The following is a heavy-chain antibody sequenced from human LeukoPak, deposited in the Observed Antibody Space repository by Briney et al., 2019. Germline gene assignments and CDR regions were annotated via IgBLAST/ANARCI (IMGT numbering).Heavy chain of an antibody. CDR3: ARSYGSGIPYSVDY. D-gene: IGHD3-10*01. CDR2: ISAYNGNT. Sequence: ASVKVSCKASGYTFTSYGISWVRQAPGQGLEWMGWISAYNGNTNYAQKLQGGVTMTTDTSTSTAYMELRSLRSDDTAVYYCARSYGSGIPYSVDYWGQGTLVTVSS. J-gene: IGHJ4*02. V-gene: IGHV1-18*01. CDR1: GYTFTSYG.